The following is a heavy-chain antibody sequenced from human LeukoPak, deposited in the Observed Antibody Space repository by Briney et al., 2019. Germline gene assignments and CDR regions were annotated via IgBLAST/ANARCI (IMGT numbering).Heavy chain of an antibody. V-gene: IGHV3-23*01. J-gene: IGHJ6*03. D-gene: IGHD3-22*01. CDR2: ISGSGGST. Sequence: GGSLRLSCAASGFTFSSYAMSWVRQAPGKGLEWVSDISGSGGSTYYADSVKGRFTISRDNSKNTLYLQMNSLRAEDTAVYYCANAPPFHYYDRRSPYYYYYMDVWGKGTTVTVSS. CDR3: ANAPPFHYYDRRSPYYYYYMDV. CDR1: GFTFSSYA.